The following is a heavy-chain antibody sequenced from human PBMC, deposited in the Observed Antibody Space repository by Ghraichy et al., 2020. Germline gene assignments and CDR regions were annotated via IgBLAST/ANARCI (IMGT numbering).Heavy chain of an antibody. CDR3: VRDSGLGLEALDI. CDR1: GDGVSSKTAA. CDR2: TYYRSKWYF. Sequence: SQTLSLTCAISGDGVSSKTAAWNWIRQSPLRGLEWLGRTYYRSKWYFNYASSVIGRLSVNPDTSKNQFSLQLNFVTLDDSAVYYCVRDSGLGLEALDIWGQGTMVTVSS. J-gene: IGHJ3*02. D-gene: IGHD3/OR15-3a*01. V-gene: IGHV6-1*01.